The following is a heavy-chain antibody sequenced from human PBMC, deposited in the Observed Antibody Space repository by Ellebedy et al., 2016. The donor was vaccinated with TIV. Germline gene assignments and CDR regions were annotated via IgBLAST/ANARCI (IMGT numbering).Heavy chain of an antibody. D-gene: IGHD2-21*02. CDR2: MSYDGTYK. CDR3: ARHGEIVVVTAMLDY. V-gene: IGHV3-30-3*01. Sequence: GESLKISCAASGFTFSSYTMHWVRQAPGKGLEWVAAMSYDGTYKYYADSVKGRFTISRDNSKHTLSLQMNSLRADDTAVYYCARHGEIVVVTAMLDYWGQGTQVTVSS. CDR1: GFTFSSYT. J-gene: IGHJ4*02.